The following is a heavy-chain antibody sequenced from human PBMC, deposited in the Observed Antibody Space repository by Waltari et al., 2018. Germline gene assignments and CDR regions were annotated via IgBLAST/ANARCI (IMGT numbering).Heavy chain of an antibody. CDR3: ARDGDSKHDAFDI. V-gene: IGHV3-7*01. J-gene: IGHJ3*02. Sequence: EVQLVESGGGLVQPGGSLRLSCAASGFTFNTYWMTWVRQAPGKWLEWVANINDDAKEKYHLDSVKGRFTISRDNSKNTLYLQMNSLRAEDTAVYYCARDGDSKHDAFDIWGQGTIVTVSS. CDR1: GFTFNTYW. D-gene: IGHD6-13*01. CDR2: INDDAKEK.